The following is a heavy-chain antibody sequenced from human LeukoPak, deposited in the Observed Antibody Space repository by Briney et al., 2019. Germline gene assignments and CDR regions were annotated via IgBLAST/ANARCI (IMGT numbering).Heavy chain of an antibody. CDR2: ISSSGTTI. D-gene: IGHD6-19*01. J-gene: IGHJ5*02. Sequence: GGSLRLSCVASGFTFSSYSMNWVRQAPGKGLEWVSYISSSGTTIYCTGSVKGRFTVSRDNAKNSLYLQMNSLRAEDTAVYYCARARYSSAWGQGTLVTVSS. V-gene: IGHV3-48*04. CDR1: GFTFSSYS. CDR3: ARARYSSA.